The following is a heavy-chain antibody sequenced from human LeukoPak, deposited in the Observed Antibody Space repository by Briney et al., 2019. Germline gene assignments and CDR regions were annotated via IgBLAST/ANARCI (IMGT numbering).Heavy chain of an antibody. Sequence: GGSLRLSCAASGFTFSSYAMHWVRQAPGKGLEWVSAISNNGGYTYYADSVQGRFTISRDNTKSTLCLQMNSLRAEDTAVYYCAKQLGYCSDGSCYFPYWGQGTLVTVSS. CDR3: AKQLGYCSDGSCYFPY. CDR1: GFTFSSYA. V-gene: IGHV3-23*01. J-gene: IGHJ4*02. D-gene: IGHD2-15*01. CDR2: ISNNGGYT.